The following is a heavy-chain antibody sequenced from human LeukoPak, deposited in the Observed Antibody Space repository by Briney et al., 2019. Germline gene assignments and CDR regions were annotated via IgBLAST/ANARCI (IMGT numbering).Heavy chain of an antibody. Sequence: GASVKVSCKASGYTFTGYYMHWVRQAPGQGLEWMGWINPNSGGTNYAQKFQGRVTMTRDTSISTAYMELSRLRSDDTAVYYCASTPERSVAGTGSDAFDIWGQGTMVTVSS. J-gene: IGHJ3*02. V-gene: IGHV1-2*02. CDR1: GYTFTGYY. CDR2: INPNSGGT. CDR3: ASTPERSVAGTGSDAFDI. D-gene: IGHD6-19*01.